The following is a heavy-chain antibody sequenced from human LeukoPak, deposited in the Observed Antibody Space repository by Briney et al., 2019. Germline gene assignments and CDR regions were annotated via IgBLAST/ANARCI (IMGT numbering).Heavy chain of an antibody. J-gene: IGHJ4*02. V-gene: IGHV4-34*01. D-gene: IGHD6-6*01. CDR3: ARRRGIAARRFDY. CDR1: CGSFSGYY. Sequence: SETLSLTCAVYCGSFSGYYWSWIRQPPGRGLEWIGEINHSGSTNYNPSLNSRVTISLDTSKNQFSLQLSSVTAADTAVYYCARRRGIAARRFDYWGQGTLVTVSS. CDR2: INHSGST.